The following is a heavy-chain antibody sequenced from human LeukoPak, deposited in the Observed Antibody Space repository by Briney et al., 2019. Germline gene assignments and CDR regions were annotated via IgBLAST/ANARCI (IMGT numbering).Heavy chain of an antibody. Sequence: GGSLRLSCAASGFTFSSYAMSWVRQAPGKGLEWVSAISGSGGSTYYADSVKGRFTISRDNSKNTLYLQMNSLRAEDTAVYYCARDSSSSGYYFDYWGQGTLVTVSS. CDR1: GFTFSSYA. CDR2: ISGSGGST. J-gene: IGHJ4*02. CDR3: ARDSSSSGYYFDY. V-gene: IGHV3-23*01. D-gene: IGHD6-6*01.